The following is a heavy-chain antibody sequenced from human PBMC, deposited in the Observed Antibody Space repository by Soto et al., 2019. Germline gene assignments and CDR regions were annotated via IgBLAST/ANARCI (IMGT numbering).Heavy chain of an antibody. V-gene: IGHV5-10-1*01. J-gene: IGHJ6*02. CDR3: ARHTAHYYYYNGMDV. CDR2: IDPSDSYT. D-gene: IGHD2-2*02. Sequence: PAESLNICCKGAGYSFTSYWISWVRQMPGTGLEWMGRIDPSDSYTNYSPSFQGHVTISADKSISTAYLQWSSLKASDTDMYYCARHTAHYYYYNGMDVWGQGTTVTVSS. CDR1: GYSFTSYW.